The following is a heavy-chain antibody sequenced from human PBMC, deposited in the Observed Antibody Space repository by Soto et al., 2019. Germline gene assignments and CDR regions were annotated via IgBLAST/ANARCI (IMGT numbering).Heavy chain of an antibody. D-gene: IGHD2-8*01. CDR2: INNDGSEK. Sequence: EVQLVESGGDLVQPGGSLRLSCVASGFTFSPYWMSWVRQAPGRGLQWVATINNDGSEKYYADSVKGRFTISRDNARDSLYLQLTSLRAEDTAIYYCARGSNQDYWGQGTLVAVCS. J-gene: IGHJ4*02. CDR3: ARGSNQDY. CDR1: GFTFSPYW. V-gene: IGHV3-7*03.